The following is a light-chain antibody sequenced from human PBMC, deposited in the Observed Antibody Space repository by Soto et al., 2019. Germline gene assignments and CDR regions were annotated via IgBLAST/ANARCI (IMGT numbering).Light chain of an antibody. CDR1: QSVSGW. J-gene: IGKJ3*01. CDR2: KAS. V-gene: IGKV1-5*03. Sequence: DIQMTQSPSTLSASVGDTVTVTCRASQSVSGWLAWYQQKPGEAPKLLIYKASTLESGVPSRFSGSGSGTEFTLTISCLQPDDVATYYCQQYNSYSQYTFGPGTKVDIK. CDR3: QQYNSYSQYT.